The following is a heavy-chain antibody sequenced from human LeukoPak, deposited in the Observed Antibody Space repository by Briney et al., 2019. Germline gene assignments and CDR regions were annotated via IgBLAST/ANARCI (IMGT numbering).Heavy chain of an antibody. Sequence: SETLSLTCTVSGYSISSGYYWGWIRQPPGKGLEWIGSIYHSGSTYYNPSLKSRVTISVDTSKNQFSLKLSSVTAADTAVYYCARGSPGYSSSYILHYFDYWGQGTLVTVSS. CDR1: GYSISSGYY. CDR2: IYHSGST. CDR3: ARGSPGYSSSYILHYFDY. D-gene: IGHD6-13*01. J-gene: IGHJ4*02. V-gene: IGHV4-38-2*02.